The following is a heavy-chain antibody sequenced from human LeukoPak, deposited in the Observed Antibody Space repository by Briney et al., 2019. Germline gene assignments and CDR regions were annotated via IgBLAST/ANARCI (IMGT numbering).Heavy chain of an antibody. CDR1: GFSFDNYD. V-gene: IGHV3-13*01. D-gene: IGHD3-10*01. CDR2: IGIGGDT. Sequence: GGSLRLSCAVSGFSFDNYDMHWVRQISGEGLEWVAAIGIGGDTYYRDSVKGRFTISRGNAKNSLYLQMNSLRVGDTAVYYCVRDYGPGGFGPWGQGALVTVSS. J-gene: IGHJ5*02. CDR3: VRDYGPGGFGP.